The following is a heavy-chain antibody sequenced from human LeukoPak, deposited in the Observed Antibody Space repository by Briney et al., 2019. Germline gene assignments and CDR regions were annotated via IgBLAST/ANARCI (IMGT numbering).Heavy chain of an antibody. V-gene: IGHV4-39*01. CDR1: GGSISSSSYY. Sequence: SETLSLTCTVSGGSISSSSYYWGWIRQPPGKGLEWIGSIYYSGSTYYNPSLKSRVTISVDMSKNQFSLKLGSVTAADTAVYYCARGNYDYVWGGIDYWGQGTLVTVSS. CDR3: ARGNYDYVWGGIDY. D-gene: IGHD3-16*01. CDR2: IYYSGST. J-gene: IGHJ4*02.